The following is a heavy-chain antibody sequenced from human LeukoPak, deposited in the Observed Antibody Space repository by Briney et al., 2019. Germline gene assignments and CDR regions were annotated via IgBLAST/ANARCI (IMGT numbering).Heavy chain of an antibody. J-gene: IGHJ4*02. CDR1: GGSISSSSYY. CDR2: IYYSGST. CDR3: ARVGSGWGDFDY. Sequence: SETLSPTCTVSGGSISSSSYYWGWIRQPPGKGLEWIGSIYYSGSTYYNPSLKSRVTISGDTSKNQFSLKLSSVTAADTAMYYCARVGSGWGDFDYWGQGTLVTVTS. D-gene: IGHD6-19*01. V-gene: IGHV4-39*07.